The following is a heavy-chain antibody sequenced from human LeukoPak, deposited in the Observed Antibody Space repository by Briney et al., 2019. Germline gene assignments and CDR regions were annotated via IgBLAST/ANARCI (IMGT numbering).Heavy chain of an antibody. D-gene: IGHD6-19*01. CDR1: GFTFSVYW. CDR3: ARGKAVAGTFSWFDP. V-gene: IGHV3-74*01. J-gene: IGHJ5*02. Sequence: PGGSLRLSCAASGFTFSVYWMHWVRQAAGRGLVWVSLINSDGSSTRYADSVKGRFTISRDNAKNTLYLQMNILRPDDTSVYYCARGKAVAGTFSWFDPWGQGTLVTVSS. CDR2: INSDGSST.